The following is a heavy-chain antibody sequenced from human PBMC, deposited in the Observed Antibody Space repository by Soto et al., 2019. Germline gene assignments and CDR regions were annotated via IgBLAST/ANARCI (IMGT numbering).Heavy chain of an antibody. CDR1: AYTFTSYD. CDR3: ARGARYCSSTSCYFPRRYYYYYMEV. D-gene: IGHD2-2*01. J-gene: IGHJ6*03. V-gene: IGHV1-8*01. CDR2: MNPNSGNT. Sequence: ASVKSSCKTFAYTFTSYDIDWVRQATRQEPEWMGWMNPNSGNTGYAQQFQGRVTMTRNTSMSTAYMELSSLRSEDTAVYYCARGARYCSSTSCYFPRRYYYYYMEVWGKGTTVTVSS.